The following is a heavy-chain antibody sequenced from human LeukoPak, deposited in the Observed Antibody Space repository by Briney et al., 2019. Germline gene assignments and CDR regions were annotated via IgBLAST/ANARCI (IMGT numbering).Heavy chain of an antibody. CDR1: GFNFDVYG. D-gene: IGHD2-21*02. V-gene: IGHV3-30*18. J-gene: IGHJ4*02. CDR3: AKAKHIVVVTATSLDY. CDR2: LSYNGTNA. Sequence: PGGSLRLSCAASGFNFDVYGMHWVRQAPGKGLEWVALLSYNGTNAYYADSVKGRFTISRDNSRNTLFLQMNSLRAEDTAVYYCAKAKHIVVVTATSLDYWGQGTLVTVSS.